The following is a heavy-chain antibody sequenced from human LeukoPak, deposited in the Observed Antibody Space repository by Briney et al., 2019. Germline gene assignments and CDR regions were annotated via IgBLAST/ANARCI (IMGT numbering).Heavy chain of an antibody. D-gene: IGHD2-21*02. CDR1: GFTFSSYA. V-gene: IGHV3-23*01. CDR2: ISGSGGST. CDR3: AKDVSPRIMVVTAENPGYDFDI. Sequence: GGSLRLSCAASGFTFSSYAMRWVRQAPGKGLVCVSAISGSGGSTYYADSVRGRFTISRDNSKNTLYLQMSSLRGEDTAVYYCAKDVSPRIMVVTAENPGYDFDIWGQGTMVTVSS. J-gene: IGHJ3*02.